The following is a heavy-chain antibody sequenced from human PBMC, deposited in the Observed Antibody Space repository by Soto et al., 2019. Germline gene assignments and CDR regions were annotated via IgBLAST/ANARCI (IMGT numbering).Heavy chain of an antibody. CDR2: IPNDGSYQ. CDR3: ARDDAFGDENGFDI. Sequence: QVQLVESGGGVVQPGTSLRLSCAASGFRFSSYGMHWVRQAPGKGLDWVAVIPNDGSYQHYADSVKGRFTISRDNSKNSLFLQMDSLRAEDTALYYCARDDAFGDENGFDIWGQGTMVTVSS. D-gene: IGHD2-21*02. J-gene: IGHJ3*02. V-gene: IGHV3-33*05. CDR1: GFRFSSYG.